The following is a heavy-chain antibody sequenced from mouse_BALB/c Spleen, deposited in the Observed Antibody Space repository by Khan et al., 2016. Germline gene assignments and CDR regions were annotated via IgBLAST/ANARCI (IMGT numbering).Heavy chain of an antibody. CDR3: ARPYCNSPHDNAMDY. D-gene: IGHD2-10*01. V-gene: IGHV1-9*01. Sequence: QVQLQQSGAELMKPGASVKISCKSTAYTFTSYWIEWVKQRPGHGLEWIGEILPGSGSTNYNENFKGKATFTADTSSNTAYMQLSSLTSEDSPFYYCARPYCNSPHDNAMDYRGQGTSVTVSS. J-gene: IGHJ4*01. CDR1: AYTFTSYW. CDR2: ILPGSGST.